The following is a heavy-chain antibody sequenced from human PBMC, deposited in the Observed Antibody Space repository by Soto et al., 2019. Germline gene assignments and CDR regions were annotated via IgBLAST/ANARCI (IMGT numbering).Heavy chain of an antibody. J-gene: IGHJ4*02. D-gene: IGHD6-13*01. CDR3: ARQIGRGSWSLDH. CDR2: IHYSGST. Sequence: QLQLQESGPGLVKPAETLSLTCTVSGGSISSSDYWWGWIRQPPGKGLEWIGSIHYSGSTHYIPSLKSRVIMSVDTSKNQFSLRLSSVTAADTAVYYCARQIGRGSWSLDHWGQGTLVTVSS. V-gene: IGHV4-39*01. CDR1: GGSISSSDYW.